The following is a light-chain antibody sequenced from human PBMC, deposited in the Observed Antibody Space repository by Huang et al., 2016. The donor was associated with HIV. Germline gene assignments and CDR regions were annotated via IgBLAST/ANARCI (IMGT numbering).Light chain of an antibody. V-gene: IGKV1-NL1*01. Sequence: DIQMTQSPSSLSASVGDRVTITCRASQGISNSLAWYQQKPGRAPKLLLYGSSRLGSEVPTRFRGRGSGTDYSLSISRLQPEDFATYYCQQYFTSPPLTFGGGTKVEIK. CDR1: QGISNS. CDR3: QQYFTSPPLT. J-gene: IGKJ4*01. CDR2: GSS.